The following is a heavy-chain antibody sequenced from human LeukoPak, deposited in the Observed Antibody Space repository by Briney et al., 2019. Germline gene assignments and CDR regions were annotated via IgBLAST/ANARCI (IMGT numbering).Heavy chain of an antibody. CDR1: GFTFSNYA. J-gene: IGHJ4*02. V-gene: IGHV3-23*01. CDR2: ISGSGVST. CDR3: AKDTIAVAGISSYVDY. Sequence: GGSLRLSCEASGFTFSNYAMSWVRQGPGMGLVWVSSISGSGVSTKYADSVKGRFTISRDNSKNSLYLQMNSLTAEDTALYYCAKDTIAVAGISSYVDYWGQGTLVTVSS. D-gene: IGHD6-19*01.